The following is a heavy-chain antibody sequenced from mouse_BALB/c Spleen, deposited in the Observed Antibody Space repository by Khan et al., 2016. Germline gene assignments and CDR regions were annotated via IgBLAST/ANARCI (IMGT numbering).Heavy chain of an antibody. CDR2: IYPGDGDT. Sequence: QVQLQQSGAELVRPGSSVKISCKASGYAFSSYWMNWVKQRPGQGLEWIGHIYPGDGDTNYNGKFKGKATLTADKSSSTAYMQLSSLTSEDSAVYFCARVSSSGYVAWFAYWGQGTLVTVSA. J-gene: IGHJ3*01. V-gene: IGHV1-80*01. CDR3: ARVSSSGYVAWFAY. CDR1: GYAFSSYW. D-gene: IGHD3-1*01.